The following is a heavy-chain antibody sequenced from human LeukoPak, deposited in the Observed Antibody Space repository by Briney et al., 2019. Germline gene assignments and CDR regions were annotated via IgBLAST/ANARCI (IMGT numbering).Heavy chain of an antibody. J-gene: IGHJ4*02. Sequence: GGSLRLSCVTSGFSFSSYWMSWVRQAPGKGLEWVANINLDGSERNYVDSVEGRLTISRDNAKNLLYLEMNSLRADDTAVYYCARPSSYSGAWGSDHWGQGTLVTVGS. CDR2: INLDGSER. V-gene: IGHV3-7*01. CDR1: GFSFSSYW. D-gene: IGHD2-21*01. CDR3: ARPSSYSGAWGSDH.